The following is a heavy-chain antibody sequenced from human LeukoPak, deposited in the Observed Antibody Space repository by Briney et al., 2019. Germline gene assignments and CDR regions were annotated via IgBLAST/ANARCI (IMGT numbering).Heavy chain of an antibody. CDR3: ARSLRGWYKDY. CDR2: MNPNSGNT. Sequence: ASVRVSCKASGYTFTNYDINWVRQATGQGLEWMGWMNPNSGNTAYAQKFQGRVSMTGDTSISTAYMELSSLKSEDTAVYYCARSLRGWYKDYWGQGTLVTVSS. D-gene: IGHD6-19*01. CDR1: GYTFTNYD. V-gene: IGHV1-8*01. J-gene: IGHJ4*02.